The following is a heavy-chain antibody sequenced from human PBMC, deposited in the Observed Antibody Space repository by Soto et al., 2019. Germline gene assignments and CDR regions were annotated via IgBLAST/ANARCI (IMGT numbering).Heavy chain of an antibody. CDR1: GFTFSTHA. CDR3: ASGSPSSGWYRNIYYYGGLDA. V-gene: IGHV3-33*01. D-gene: IGHD6-19*01. CDR2: VWSDGNKK. Sequence: QVQLVETGGGVVQPGRSLRLSCVASGFTFSTHAMHWVRQAPGKGLEWVAVVWSDGNKKYYADSVMGRFTISRDNSRNKLYLQMTSLRAEDTALYFCASGSPSSGWYRNIYYYGGLDAWGQGTTVTVTS. J-gene: IGHJ6*02.